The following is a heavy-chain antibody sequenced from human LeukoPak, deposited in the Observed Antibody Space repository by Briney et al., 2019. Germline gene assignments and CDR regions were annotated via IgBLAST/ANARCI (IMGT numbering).Heavy chain of an antibody. Sequence: GGSLRLSCAASGFTFSSYAMSWVRQAPGKGLEWVSAISGSGGSTYYADSVKGRFTISRDNSKNTLYLQMNSLRAEDTAVYYCAKSPMVRLVATYWYFDLRGRGTLVTVSS. J-gene: IGHJ2*01. CDR1: GFTFSSYA. V-gene: IGHV3-23*01. CDR2: ISGSGGST. CDR3: AKSPMVRLVATYWYFDL. D-gene: IGHD4/OR15-4a*01.